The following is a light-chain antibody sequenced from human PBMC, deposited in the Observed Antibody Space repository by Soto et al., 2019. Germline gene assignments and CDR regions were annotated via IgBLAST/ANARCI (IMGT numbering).Light chain of an antibody. Sequence: QSALTQPPSVSAAPGHKVTSSCSGSSSNIGNNYVSWYQQLPGTAPKLLIYDNNKRPSGIPDRFSGSKSGTSATLGITGLQTGDEADYYCGTWDSSLSANVFGTGTKVTVL. J-gene: IGLJ1*01. CDR2: DNN. CDR3: GTWDSSLSANV. CDR1: SSNIGNNY. V-gene: IGLV1-51*01.